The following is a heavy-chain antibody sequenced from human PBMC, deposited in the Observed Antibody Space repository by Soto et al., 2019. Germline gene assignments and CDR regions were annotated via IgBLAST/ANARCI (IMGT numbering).Heavy chain of an antibody. CDR2: IYYSGST. CDR1: GGSIISYY. J-gene: IGHJ2*01. V-gene: IGHV4-59*01. CDR3: ASRKRYDSWSGYHSSYWYFDL. D-gene: IGHD3-3*01. Sequence: PSETLSLTCTVSGGSIISYYWSWILQPPWKGLEWIGYIYYSGSTNYNPSLKSRVTISVDTSKNQFSLKLSSVTAADTAVYYCASRKRYDSWSGYHSSYWYFDLWGRGTLVTVSS.